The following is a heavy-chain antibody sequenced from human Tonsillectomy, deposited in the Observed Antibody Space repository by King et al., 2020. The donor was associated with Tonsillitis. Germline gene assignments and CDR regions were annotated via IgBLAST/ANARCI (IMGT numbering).Heavy chain of an antibody. V-gene: IGHV3-21*01. CDR3: ARDRSPNYGDAPFDY. D-gene: IGHD4-17*01. Sequence: VQLVQSGGGLVEPGGSLRLSCAASGFTFSTYSMNWVRQAPGKGLEWVSSIGSRSHFIYYADSFKGRFTISRDNAKNSLYLQMNRLRVEDTAVYYCARDRSPNYGDAPFDYWGQGALVTVSS. CDR2: IGSRSHFI. J-gene: IGHJ4*02. CDR1: GFTFSTYS.